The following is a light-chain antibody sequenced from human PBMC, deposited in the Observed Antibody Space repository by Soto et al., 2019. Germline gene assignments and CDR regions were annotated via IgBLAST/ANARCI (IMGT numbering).Light chain of an antibody. J-gene: IGLJ1*01. CDR3: SSSTSSSPYV. V-gene: IGLV2-14*01. CDR2: DVS. Sequence: QSVLTQPASVSGSPGQSIAISCTGTSSDVGGYNYVSWYQQHPGKAPKLMFYDVSNRPSGVSNRFSGSKSGNTASLTISGLQAEDEADYYCSSSTSSSPYVFGTGTKVTVL. CDR1: SSDVGGYNY.